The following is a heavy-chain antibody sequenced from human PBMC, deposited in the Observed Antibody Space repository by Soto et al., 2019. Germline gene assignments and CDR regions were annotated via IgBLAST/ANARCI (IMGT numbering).Heavy chain of an antibody. CDR2: IYSGGDT. D-gene: IGHD2-15*01. CDR3: AREYIAVEVIATRDWYFDL. V-gene: IGHV3-66*01. Sequence: EVQLVESGGGLVQPGGSLRLSCTASGFSVNSNYMSWVRQAPWKGLECFSIIYSGGDTYYRDSVKGRLAISRDNSKNTLYLQMNSLRVEDTAVYFCAREYIAVEVIATRDWYFDLWGRGTLVTVSS. CDR1: GFSVNSNY. J-gene: IGHJ2*01.